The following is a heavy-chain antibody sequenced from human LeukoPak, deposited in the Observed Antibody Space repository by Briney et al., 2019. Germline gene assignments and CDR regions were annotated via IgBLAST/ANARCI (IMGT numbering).Heavy chain of an antibody. J-gene: IGHJ3*02. CDR3: ARLMTAYYDSSGYSDI. Sequence: GGSLTLSCAASGFTFSTYSMNWVRQAPGKGLEWVSYISSSRRTIYYADSVEGRFTVSRDTAKNSLFLQMNSLRDEDTAVYYCARLMTAYYDSSGYSDIWGQGTMVTVSS. V-gene: IGHV3-48*02. CDR2: ISSSRRTI. D-gene: IGHD3-22*01. CDR1: GFTFSTYS.